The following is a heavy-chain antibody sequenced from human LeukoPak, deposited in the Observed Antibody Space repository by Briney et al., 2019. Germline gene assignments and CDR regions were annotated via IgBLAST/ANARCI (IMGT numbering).Heavy chain of an antibody. CDR1: GFTFSSNY. V-gene: IGHV3-66*01. CDR3: ARDATYYYGSGSYP. CDR2: IYSGGST. Sequence: GGSLRLSCAASGFTFSSNYMSWVRQAPGKGLEWVSVIYSGGSTYYSDSVKGRFTISRDNSKNTLYLQMNSLRAEDTAVYYCARDATYYYGSGSYPWGQGTLVTVSS. D-gene: IGHD3-10*01. J-gene: IGHJ1*01.